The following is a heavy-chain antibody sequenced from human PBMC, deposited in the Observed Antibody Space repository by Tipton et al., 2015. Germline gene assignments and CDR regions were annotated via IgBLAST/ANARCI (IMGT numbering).Heavy chain of an antibody. CDR3: ARGTGPTCYYGMDV. J-gene: IGHJ6*02. V-gene: IGHV6-1*01. CDR1: GDSVSSNSAA. CDR2: TYYKSKWYN. Sequence: GLVKPSQTLTLTCAISGDSVSSNSAAWNWIRQSPSRGLEWLGRTYYKSKWYNDYAVSVKSRITINPDTSKNHFSLQLNSVTPEDTAVHDCARGTGPTCYYGMDVWGQGTTVTVSS.